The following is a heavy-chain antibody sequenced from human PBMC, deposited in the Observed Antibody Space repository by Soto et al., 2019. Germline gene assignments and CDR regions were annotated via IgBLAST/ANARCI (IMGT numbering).Heavy chain of an antibody. J-gene: IGHJ1*01. CDR1: GFSLSTSGVG. CDR3: AHRRHSRSWESGAEYFQH. Sequence: SGPTLVKPTQTLTLTCTFSGFSLSTSGVGVGWIRQPPGKALEWLALIDWDDDKRYSPYLKSRITITKDPSKNQVVLTMTNMDPGDTATYYCAHRRHSRSWESGAEYFQHWGQGTRVTVSS. CDR2: IDWDDDK. D-gene: IGHD6-13*01. V-gene: IGHV2-5*02.